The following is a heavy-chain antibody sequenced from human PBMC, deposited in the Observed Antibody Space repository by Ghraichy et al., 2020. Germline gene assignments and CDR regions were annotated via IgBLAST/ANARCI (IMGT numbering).Heavy chain of an antibody. CDR3: ARPGTESGGYYYYGMDV. J-gene: IGHJ6*02. V-gene: IGHV1-18*01. CDR2: ISAYNGNT. CDR1: GYTFTSYG. Sequence: ASVKVSCKASGYTFTSYGISWVRQAPGQGLEWMGWISAYNGNTNYAQKLQGRVTMTTDTSTSTAYMELRSLRSDDTAVYYCARPGTESGGYYYYGMDVWGQGTTVTVSS. D-gene: IGHD1-1*01.